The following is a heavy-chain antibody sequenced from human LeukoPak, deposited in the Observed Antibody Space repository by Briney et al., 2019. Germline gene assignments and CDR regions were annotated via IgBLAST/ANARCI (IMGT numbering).Heavy chain of an antibody. CDR3: ARESGPFCPLGY. CDR1: GGSISGTNW. V-gene: IGHV4/OR15-8*02. CDR2: ISLAGQT. Sequence: SETLSLTCGVSGGSISGTNWWSWVRQPPGQGLEWIGEISLAGQTNYNPSLNGRVTMSLDKSSNQLSLHLTSVTAADTATYVCARESGPFCPLGYWGQGTLVIVSS. J-gene: IGHJ4*02. D-gene: IGHD1-26*01.